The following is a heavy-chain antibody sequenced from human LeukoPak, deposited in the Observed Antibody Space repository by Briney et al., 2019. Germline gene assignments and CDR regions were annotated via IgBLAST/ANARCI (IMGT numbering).Heavy chain of an antibody. CDR2: ISGSGGST. CDR3: AKSFPTVVRGGRYFDY. D-gene: IGHD4-23*01. J-gene: IGHJ4*02. Sequence: PGGSLRLSCAASGFTFSSYAMSWVRQAPGKGLEWVSAISGSGGSTYYADSVKGRFTISRDNSKNTLYLQMNSLRAEDTAVYYCAKSFPTVVRGGRYFDYWGQGTLVTASS. CDR1: GFTFSSYA. V-gene: IGHV3-23*01.